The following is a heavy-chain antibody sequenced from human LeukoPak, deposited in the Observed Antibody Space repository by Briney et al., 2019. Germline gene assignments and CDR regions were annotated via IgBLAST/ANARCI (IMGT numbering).Heavy chain of an antibody. J-gene: IGHJ4*02. V-gene: IGHV4-39*07. Sequence: SETLSLTCIVSGGSISSSSYYWGWIRQPPGKGLEWIGSIYYSGSTYYNPSLKSRVTISVDTSKNQFSLKLSSVTAADTAVYYCARDTIAAAGRIDYWGQGTLVTVSS. CDR3: ARDTIAAAGRIDY. D-gene: IGHD6-13*01. CDR1: GGSISSSSYY. CDR2: IYYSGST.